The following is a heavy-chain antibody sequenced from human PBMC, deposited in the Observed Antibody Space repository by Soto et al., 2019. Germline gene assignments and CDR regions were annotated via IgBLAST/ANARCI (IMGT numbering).Heavy chain of an antibody. CDR3: AKGVSSGYYPAYFDY. CDR1: GFTFSSYA. Sequence: PGGSLRLSCAASGFTFSSYAMSWVRQAPGKGLEWVSAISGSGGSTHYADSVKGRFTISRDNSKNTLYLQMNSLRAEDTAVYYCAKGVSSGYYPAYFDYWGQGTLVTVSS. V-gene: IGHV3-23*01. CDR2: ISGSGGST. J-gene: IGHJ4*02. D-gene: IGHD3-22*01.